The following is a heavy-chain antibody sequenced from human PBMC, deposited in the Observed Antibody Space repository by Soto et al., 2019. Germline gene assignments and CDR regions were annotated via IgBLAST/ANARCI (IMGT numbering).Heavy chain of an antibody. D-gene: IGHD3-22*01. CDR2: ISGSGVST. CDR3: AKSPGMYYYDSSGYYHYDY. CDR1: GFTFSSYA. V-gene: IGHV3-23*01. J-gene: IGHJ4*02. Sequence: GVSLRLSCAASGFTFSSYAMSWVRQAQGKGLEWVSAISGSGVSTYYADSVKGRFTISRDNSKNTLYLQMNSLRAEDTAVYYCAKSPGMYYYDSSGYYHYDYWGQGTLDTVSS.